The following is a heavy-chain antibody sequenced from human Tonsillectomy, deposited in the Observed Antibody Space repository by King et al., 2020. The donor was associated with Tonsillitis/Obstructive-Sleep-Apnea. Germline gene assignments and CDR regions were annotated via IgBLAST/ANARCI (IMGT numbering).Heavy chain of an antibody. Sequence: QLVQSGAEVKKPGASLKVSCKASGYTFSNHGLVWVRQAPGQGLEWMGWIIVYNGNTDYAQKFQDRVTMTTDTSASTAYMEVRSLRSDDTAVYYCARSCPYRKELDHWGQGTLVTVSS. CDR1: GYTFSNHG. CDR2: IIVYNGNT. CDR3: ARSCPYRKELDH. D-gene: IGHD3-16*02. J-gene: IGHJ4*02. V-gene: IGHV1-18*04.